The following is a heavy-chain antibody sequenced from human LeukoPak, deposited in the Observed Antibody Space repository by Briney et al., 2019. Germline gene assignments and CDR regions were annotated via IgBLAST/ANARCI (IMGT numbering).Heavy chain of an antibody. CDR3: ARDGSSGWYVY. CDR2: IYYSGST. V-gene: IGHV4-30-4*01. Sequence: SETLSLTCTVSGGSISSGDYYWSWIRQPPGKGLEWIGYIYYSGSTYYNPSLKSRVTISVDTSKNQFSLKLSSVTAADTAVYYCARDGSSGWYVYWGQGTLVTVSS. CDR1: GGSISSGDYY. J-gene: IGHJ4*02. D-gene: IGHD6-19*01.